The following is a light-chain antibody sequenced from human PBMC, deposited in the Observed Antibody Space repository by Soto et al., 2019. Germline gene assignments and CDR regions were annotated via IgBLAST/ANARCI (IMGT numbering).Light chain of an antibody. Sequence: EIVWTQSPATLSFSPWERATLSCRASQSVSSYLAWYQQKPGQAPRLLIYDASNRATGIPARFSGSGSGTDFTLTISSLEPEDFAVYYCQQRSNWPPITFGHGTRLEIK. CDR3: QQRSNWPPIT. CDR1: QSVSSY. CDR2: DAS. J-gene: IGKJ5*01. V-gene: IGKV3-11*01.